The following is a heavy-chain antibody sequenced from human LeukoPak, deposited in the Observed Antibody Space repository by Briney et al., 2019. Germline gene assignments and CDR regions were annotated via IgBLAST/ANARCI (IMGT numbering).Heavy chain of an antibody. CDR1: GFTFSSYG. D-gene: IGHD1-14*01. V-gene: IGHV3-30*03. J-gene: IGHJ6*03. Sequence: QTGGSLRLSCAASGFTFSSYGMHWVRQAPGKGLEWVAVISYDGSNKYYADSVKGRFTISRDNSKNTLYLQMNSLRAEDTAVYYCACGNQYYYYYYMDVWGKGTTVTVSS. CDR2: ISYDGSNK. CDR3: ACGNQYYYYYYMDV.